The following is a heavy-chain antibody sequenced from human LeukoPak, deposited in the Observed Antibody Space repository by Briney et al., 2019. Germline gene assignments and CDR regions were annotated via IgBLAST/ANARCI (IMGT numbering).Heavy chain of an antibody. J-gene: IGHJ4*02. CDR2: IIPIFGTA. CDR3: ARGYSYDSHFDY. D-gene: IGHD5-18*01. CDR1: GGTFSSYA. V-gene: IGHV1-69*05. Sequence: SVKVSCKASGGTFSSYAISWVRQAPGQGLEWMGRIIPIFGTANYAQKFQGRVTITTDESTSTAYMELSSLRFEDTAVYYCARGYSYDSHFDYRGQGTLVTVSS.